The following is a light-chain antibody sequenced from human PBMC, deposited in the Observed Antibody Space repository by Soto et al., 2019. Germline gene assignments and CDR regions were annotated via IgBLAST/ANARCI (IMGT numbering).Light chain of an antibody. J-gene: IGKJ2*01. V-gene: IGKV3-15*01. CDR3: HQYNNWPPMHT. CDR1: QSISNN. Sequence: IVMTQSPATLSVFPGERATLSCRASQSISNNLAWLQRKPGQAPRLLIYAASTRATGVPARFSGSGSGTDFTLTISSLQPEDFAVYYCHQYNNWPPMHTFGQGTKVDIK. CDR2: AAS.